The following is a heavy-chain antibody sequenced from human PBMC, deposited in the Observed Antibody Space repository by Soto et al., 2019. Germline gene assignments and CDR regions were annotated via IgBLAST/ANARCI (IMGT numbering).Heavy chain of an antibody. CDR2: IIPIFGTA. CDR1: GGTFSSYA. J-gene: IGHJ4*02. V-gene: IGHV1-69*01. CDR3: AGDGGTNYDFDY. D-gene: IGHD1-7*01. Sequence: QVQLVQSGAEVKKPGSSVKVSCKASGGTFSSYAISWVRQAPGQGLEWMGGIIPIFGTANYAQKFQGRVMITAVETTSTAYMELSCLRSEDPAVDYCAGDGGTNYDFDYWGQGTLVTVSS.